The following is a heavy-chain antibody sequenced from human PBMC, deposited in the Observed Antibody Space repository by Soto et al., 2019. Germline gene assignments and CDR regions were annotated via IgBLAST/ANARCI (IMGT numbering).Heavy chain of an antibody. CDR2: ISRSSSYI. J-gene: IGHJ6*02. Sequence: WGSLRLFCAASGFPFSDYCSSWSRQAPGKGLEWVSSISRSSSYIYYADSVKGRFTISRDNAKNSLYLQMNSLRAEDTALYYCAKDKGLGGSGSYYNVDHYYGMDVWGQGTTVTVSS. CDR3: AKDKGLGGSGSYYNVDHYYGMDV. V-gene: IGHV3-21*04. CDR1: GFPFSDYC. D-gene: IGHD3-10*01.